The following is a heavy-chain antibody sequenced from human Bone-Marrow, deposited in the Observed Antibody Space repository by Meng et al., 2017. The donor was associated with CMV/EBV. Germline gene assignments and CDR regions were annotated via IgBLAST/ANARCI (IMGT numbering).Heavy chain of an antibody. D-gene: IGHD3-3*01. V-gene: IGHV1-46*01. J-gene: IGHJ5*02. CDR2: INPSGGSP. CDR3: ARDFRGSGNDH. CDR1: GYTFTRYF. Sequence: ASVKVSCKASGYTFTRYFLHWVRQAQGQGLEWMGIINPSGGSPTYAQEFQGRVTMTRDTSTSTFYMEFGNLRSEDTTDYYCARDFRGSGNDHWGQGTLVTVSS.